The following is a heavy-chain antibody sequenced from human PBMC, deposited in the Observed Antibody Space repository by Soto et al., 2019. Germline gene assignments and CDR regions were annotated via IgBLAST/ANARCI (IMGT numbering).Heavy chain of an antibody. CDR3: ARIGSWALNFDY. D-gene: IGHD6-13*01. J-gene: IGHJ4*02. CDR2: IWSDESEK. CDR1: GFTFSNYH. V-gene: IGHV3-33*01. Sequence: QVQLVESGGGVVQPGRSLRLSCAASGFTFSNYHMHWVRQAPGKGLEWVAVIWSDESEKYYAYSVKGRFTISRDNSKNTLYLPMNSLRAEDTAVYYCARIGSWALNFDYWGQGTLVTVSS.